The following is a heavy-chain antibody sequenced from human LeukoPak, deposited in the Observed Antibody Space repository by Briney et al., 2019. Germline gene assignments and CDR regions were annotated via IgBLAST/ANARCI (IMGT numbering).Heavy chain of an antibody. CDR2: IYSGGST. D-gene: IGHD3-10*01. V-gene: IGHV3-53*01. Sequence: GGSLRLSCAACAYTLSNNYMSWVRQAPGKGLEWVSVIYSGGSTYYADSVKGRFTISRDNSKNTLYLQMNSLRAEDTAVYYCAKRASGSGTSLYYFDYWGQGTLVTVSS. CDR3: AKRASGSGTSLYYFDY. CDR1: AYTLSNNY. J-gene: IGHJ4*02.